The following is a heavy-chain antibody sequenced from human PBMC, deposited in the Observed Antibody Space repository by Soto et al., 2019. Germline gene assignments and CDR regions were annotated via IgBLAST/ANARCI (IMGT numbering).Heavy chain of an antibody. D-gene: IGHD5-18*01. CDR2: IIPIFGTA. V-gene: IGHV1-69*01. J-gene: IGHJ6*02. Sequence: QVQLVQSGAEVKKPGSSVKVSCKASGGTFSSYAISWVRQAPGQGLEWMGGIIPIFGTANYAQKFQGRVTITADESTSTAYMELSSLRSEDTAVYYCARAVVDTLTGGSPYYYYGMDVWGQGTTVTVSS. CDR3: ARAVVDTLTGGSPYYYYGMDV. CDR1: GGTFSSYA.